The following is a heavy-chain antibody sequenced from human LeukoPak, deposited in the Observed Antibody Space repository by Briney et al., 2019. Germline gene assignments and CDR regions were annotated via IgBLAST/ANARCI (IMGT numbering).Heavy chain of an antibody. Sequence: SQTLSLTCTVSGGSISSGGYYWSWIRQHPGKGLEWIGYIYYSGSTYYNPSLKSRVTISVDTSKNQFFLKLSSVTAADTAVYYCASLRGLYCGCDCYIDGLNWFDPWGQGTLVTVSS. V-gene: IGHV4-31*03. CDR2: IYYSGST. CDR3: ASLRGLYCGCDCYIDGLNWFDP. J-gene: IGHJ5*02. CDR1: GGSISSGGYY. D-gene: IGHD2-21*02.